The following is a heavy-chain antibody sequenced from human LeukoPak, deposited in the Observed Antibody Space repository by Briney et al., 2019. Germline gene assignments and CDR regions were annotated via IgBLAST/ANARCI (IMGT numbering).Heavy chain of an antibody. CDR1: GFTFSSYG. J-gene: IGHJ4*02. CDR2: ISYDGSNK. V-gene: IGHV3-30*18. CDR3: AKRGVRGVIRPPFDY. D-gene: IGHD3-10*01. Sequence: GGSLRLSCAASGFTFSSYGMHWVRQAPGKGLEWVAVISYDGSNKYYADSVKGRFTISRDNPKNTLYLQMNSLRAEDTAVCYCAKRGVRGVIRPPFDYWGQGTLVTVSS.